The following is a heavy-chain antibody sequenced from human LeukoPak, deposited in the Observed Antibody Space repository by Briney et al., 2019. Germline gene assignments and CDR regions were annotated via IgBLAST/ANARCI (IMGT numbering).Heavy chain of an antibody. J-gene: IGHJ3*02. CDR3: ARGYGDYGRSAFDI. CDR2: INHSGST. V-gene: IGHV4-34*01. Sequence: SETLSLTCAVYGGSFSGYYWSWLRQPPGKGLEWIGEINHSGSTNYNPSLKSRVTISVDTSKNQFSLKLSSVTAADTAVYYCARGYGDYGRSAFDIWGQGTMVTVSS. D-gene: IGHD4-17*01. CDR1: GGSFSGYY.